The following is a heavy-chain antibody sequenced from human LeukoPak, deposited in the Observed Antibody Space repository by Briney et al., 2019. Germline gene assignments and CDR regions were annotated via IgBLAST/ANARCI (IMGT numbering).Heavy chain of an antibody. Sequence: GRSLRLSCTAPGFTFSNCGMHWVRQAPGKGLEWVAIIWYDGSNKYYADSVKGRFTISRDNSKNTLYLQMNSLRAEDTAVYYCAKYAIAAAGTFDYWGQGTLVTVSS. CDR3: AKYAIAAAGTFDY. CDR1: GFTFSNCG. J-gene: IGHJ4*02. D-gene: IGHD6-13*01. V-gene: IGHV3-33*06. CDR2: IWYDGSNK.